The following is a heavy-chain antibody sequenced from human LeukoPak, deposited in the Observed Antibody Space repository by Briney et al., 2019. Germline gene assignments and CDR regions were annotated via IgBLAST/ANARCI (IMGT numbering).Heavy chain of an antibody. J-gene: IGHJ4*02. D-gene: IGHD5-12*01. CDR2: INAGNGNT. CDR1: GYTFTSYA. CDR3: ARGVATNWYYFDY. V-gene: IGHV1-3*01. Sequence: ASVKVSCKASGYTFTSYAMHWVRQAPGQRLEWMGWINAGNGNTKYSQKFQGRVTITRDTSASTAYMELSSLRSEDTAVYSCARGVATNWYYFDYWGQGTLVTVSS.